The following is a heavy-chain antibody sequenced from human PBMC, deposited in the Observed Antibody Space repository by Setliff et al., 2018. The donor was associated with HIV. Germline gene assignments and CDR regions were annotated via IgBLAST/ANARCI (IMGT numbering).Heavy chain of an antibody. CDR2: ISTFRGT. D-gene: IGHD3-16*02. CDR3: SRGTFGGVIAQYYFDY. J-gene: IGHJ4*02. V-gene: IGHV4-4*09. CDR1: GDSVSDYY. Sequence: LSLTCSVSGDSVSDYYWSWIRQPPGKGLEWIGDISTFRGTNYSPSLQSRVTISMDTSKNQLSLNLSSATAADTAVYYCSRGTFGGVIAQYYFDYWGQGTLVTV.